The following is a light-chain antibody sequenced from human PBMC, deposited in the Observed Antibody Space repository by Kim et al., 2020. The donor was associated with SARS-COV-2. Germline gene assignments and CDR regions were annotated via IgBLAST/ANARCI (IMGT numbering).Light chain of an antibody. CDR2: KAS. Sequence: ASVGDRVTITCRASQSLTSWLAWYQQKPGKAPKLLIYKASTVESGVPSRFSGSGSETEFTLTISRLQPDDFATYFCQQYTGYPWTFGQGTKVDIK. V-gene: IGKV1-5*03. J-gene: IGKJ1*01. CDR3: QQYTGYPWT. CDR1: QSLTSW.